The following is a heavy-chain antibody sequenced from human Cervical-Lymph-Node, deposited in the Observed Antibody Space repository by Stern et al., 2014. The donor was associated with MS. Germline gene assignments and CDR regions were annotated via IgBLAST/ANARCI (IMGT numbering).Heavy chain of an antibody. V-gene: IGHV2-5*02. CDR2: TYSDEDK. J-gene: IGHJ6*02. Sequence: QVTLKESGPTLVKPTETLTLTCSLSGFSIRTSGVGVGWIRQPPGKALEWLALTYSDEDKRYSPSLKSRLPVSQDTSKNQVVLTMTNMDPVDTATYYCARQGNVDWSPHSYYVMDVWGQGTTVTVTS. D-gene: IGHD3-9*01. CDR3: ARQGNVDWSPHSYYVMDV. CDR1: GFSIRTSGVG.